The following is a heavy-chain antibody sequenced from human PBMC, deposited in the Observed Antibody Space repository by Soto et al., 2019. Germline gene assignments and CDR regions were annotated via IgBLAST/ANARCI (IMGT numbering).Heavy chain of an antibody. Sequence: SETLSLTCTVSGGSISSTSYHWGWIRQPPGKGLEWIGRTYNTGSAYYNASLQSRVSISMDTSKNQFSLKLTSVTAADTAVYYCTRHPVYATGWQIDYWGQGALVTVSS. CDR1: GGSISSTSYH. CDR3: TRHPVYATGWQIDY. V-gene: IGHV4-39*01. D-gene: IGHD2-2*01. CDR2: TYNTGSA. J-gene: IGHJ4*02.